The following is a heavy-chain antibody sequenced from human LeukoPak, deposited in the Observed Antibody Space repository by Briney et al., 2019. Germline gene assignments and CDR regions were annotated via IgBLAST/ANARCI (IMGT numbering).Heavy chain of an antibody. Sequence: LRLSCVTSGFTFRRSAMHWVRQAPGRGLEWIAFISYDGGTKYYADSVKGRFPISRDNFKNTLSLQMDSLRAEDTAVYYCAKDLETKYCIDYWGQGTLATVSS. J-gene: IGHJ4*02. CDR2: ISYDGGTK. V-gene: IGHV3-30*18. D-gene: IGHD2-15*01. CDR3: AKDLETKYCIDY. CDR1: GFTFRRSA.